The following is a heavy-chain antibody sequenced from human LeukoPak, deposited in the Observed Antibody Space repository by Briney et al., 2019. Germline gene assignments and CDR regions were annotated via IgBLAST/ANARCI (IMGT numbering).Heavy chain of an antibody. CDR2: IYHSGST. J-gene: IGHJ6*03. CDR3: ARHVYSSSWIYYYYYMDV. D-gene: IGHD6-13*01. Sequence: SETLSLTCAVSGYSISSGYYWGWIRQPPGKGLEWIGSIYHSGSTYYNPSLKSRVTISVDTSKNQFSLKLSSVTAADTAVYYCARHVYSSSWIYYYYYMDVWGKGSTVTVSS. CDR1: GYSISSGYY. V-gene: IGHV4-38-2*01.